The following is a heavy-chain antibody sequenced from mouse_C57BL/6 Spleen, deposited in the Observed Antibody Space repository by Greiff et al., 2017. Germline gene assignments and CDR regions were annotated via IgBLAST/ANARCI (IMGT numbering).Heavy chain of an antibody. CDR1: GYTFTSYW. J-gene: IGHJ4*01. D-gene: IGHD3-2*02. V-gene: IGHV1-55*01. CDR3: ATDSSGYVGCAMDY. Sequence: VQLQQPGAELVKPGASVKMSCKASGYTFTSYWITRVKQRPGQGLEWIGYIYPGSGSTNYNEKVKSKATLSVDTSSSTAYMQLSSLTSEDSAVYYCATDSSGYVGCAMDYWGQGTSVTVSS. CDR2: IYPGSGST.